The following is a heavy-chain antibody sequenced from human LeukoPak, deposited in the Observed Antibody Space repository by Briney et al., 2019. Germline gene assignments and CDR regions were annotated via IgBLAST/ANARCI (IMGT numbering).Heavy chain of an antibody. CDR1: GYTFTSYD. Sequence: GASVTVTCQASGYTFTSYDISWVRQAPGQGREWMGWISAYNGNTNYAQKLQGRVTMTTDTSTSTAYMELRSLRSDDTAVYYCARGIAAAGTLYYYYYGMDVWGQGTTVTVSS. V-gene: IGHV1-18*01. CDR2: ISAYNGNT. CDR3: ARGIAAAGTLYYYYYGMDV. D-gene: IGHD6-13*01. J-gene: IGHJ6*02.